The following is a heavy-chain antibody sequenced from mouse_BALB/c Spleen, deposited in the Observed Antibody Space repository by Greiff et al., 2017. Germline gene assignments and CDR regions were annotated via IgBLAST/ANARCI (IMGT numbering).Heavy chain of an antibody. Sequence: VQLQQSGPGLVAPSQSLSITCTVSGFSLTGYGVNWVRQPPGKGLEWLGMIWGDGSTDYNSALKSRLSISKDNSKSQVFLKMNSLQTDDTARYYCARENDYDGRSWFAYWGQGTLVTVSA. CDR3: ARENDYDGRSWFAY. D-gene: IGHD2-4*01. J-gene: IGHJ3*01. CDR1: GFSLTGYG. CDR2: IWGDGST. V-gene: IGHV2-6-7*01.